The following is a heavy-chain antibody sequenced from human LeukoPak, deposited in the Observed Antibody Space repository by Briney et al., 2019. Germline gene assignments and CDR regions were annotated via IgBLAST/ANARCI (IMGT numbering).Heavy chain of an antibody. J-gene: IGHJ5*02. V-gene: IGHV4-4*07. CDR1: GGSISSYY. Sequence: SETLSLTCTVSGGSISSYYWSWIRQPAGKGLEWIGRIYTSGSTNYNPFLKSRVTMSVDTSKNQFSLKLSSVTAADTAVYYCARDLGLSFRSGDWFDPWGQGTLVTVSS. CDR2: IYTSGST. CDR3: ARDLGLSFRSGDWFDP. D-gene: IGHD3-16*01.